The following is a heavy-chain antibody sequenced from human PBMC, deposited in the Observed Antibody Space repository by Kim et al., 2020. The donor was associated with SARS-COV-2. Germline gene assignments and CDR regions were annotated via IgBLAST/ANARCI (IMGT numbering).Heavy chain of an antibody. Sequence: GGSLRLSCAASGFTFSSYGMHWVRQAPGKGLEWVAVIWYDGSNKYYADSVKGRFTISRDNSKNTLYLQMNSLRAEDTAVYYCARVRYYDFWSGNIIDYWGQGTLVTVSS. V-gene: IGHV3-33*01. CDR2: IWYDGSNK. CDR1: GFTFSSYG. CDR3: ARVRYYDFWSGNIIDY. D-gene: IGHD3-3*01. J-gene: IGHJ4*02.